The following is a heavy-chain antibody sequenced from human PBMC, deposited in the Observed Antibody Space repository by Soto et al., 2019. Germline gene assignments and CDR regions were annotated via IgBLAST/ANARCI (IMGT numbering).Heavy chain of an antibody. V-gene: IGHV4-34*01. Sequence: QMQLQQWGAGLLKPSETLSLTCAVYGGSFSGYYWSWIRQPPGKGLEWIGEINHSGSTNYNPSLKSRVTISVDTSKNQFSLKLSSVTAADTAVYYCARLPPYGSGSYQPMDVWGQGTTVTVSS. D-gene: IGHD3-10*01. CDR2: INHSGST. J-gene: IGHJ6*02. CDR1: GGSFSGYY. CDR3: ARLPPYGSGSYQPMDV.